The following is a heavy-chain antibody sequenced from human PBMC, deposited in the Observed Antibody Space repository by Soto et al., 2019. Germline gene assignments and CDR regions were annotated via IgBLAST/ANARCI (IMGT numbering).Heavy chain of an antibody. V-gene: IGHV1-69*12. CDR2: IIPMFGTA. CDR1: GGTFSTYA. CDR3: ASGIQLWLRRINNGYSG. J-gene: IGHJ4*02. Sequence: QVQLVQSGAEVKKPESSVKVSCKAPGGTFSTYAISWVRQAPGKGLEWMGGIIPMFGTANYAQRFQDRVMITADESTNTVYMELSSLRSEDTAVYFCASGIQLWLRRINNGYSGWGQGTLVTVSS. D-gene: IGHD5-18*01.